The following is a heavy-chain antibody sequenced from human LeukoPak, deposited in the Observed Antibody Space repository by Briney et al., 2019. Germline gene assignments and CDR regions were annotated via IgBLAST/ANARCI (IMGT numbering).Heavy chain of an antibody. CDR3: ARDTNCSGGSTSSPSSFDY. Sequence: PSETLSLTCTVSGGSISSSSYYWGWIRQPPGKGLEWIGSIYYSGSTYYNPSLKSRVTISVDTSKNQFSLKLSSVTAADTAVYYCARDTNCSGGSTSSPSSFDYWGQGTLVTVSS. J-gene: IGHJ4*02. D-gene: IGHD2-15*01. CDR1: GGSISSSSYY. V-gene: IGHV4-39*07. CDR2: IYYSGST.